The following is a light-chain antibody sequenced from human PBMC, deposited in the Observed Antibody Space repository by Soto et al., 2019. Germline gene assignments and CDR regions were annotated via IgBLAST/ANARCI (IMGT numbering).Light chain of an antibody. J-gene: IGLJ2*01. V-gene: IGLV1-40*01. Sequence: QSVLTQPPSVSETPGQRVTISCTGSSSNIGAGYDVHWYQQLPGTAPKLLIYGNSNRPSGVPDRFSGSKSGTSASLAITGLQAEDEADYYCQSYDSSVVFGGGTKLTVL. CDR1: SSNIGAGYD. CDR3: QSYDSSVV. CDR2: GNS.